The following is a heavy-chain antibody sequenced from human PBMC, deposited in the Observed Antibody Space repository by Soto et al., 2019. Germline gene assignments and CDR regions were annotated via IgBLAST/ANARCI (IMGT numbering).Heavy chain of an antibody. J-gene: IGHJ4*02. CDR2: IHHSGRT. V-gene: IGHV4-4*02. CDR1: GDSISSDKW. CDR3: ARGGDWQFDY. Sequence: QVQLQESGPGLVKPSGTLSLTCAVSGDSISSDKWWSWVRQPPGKGLEWIGEIHHSGRTTYNPSLKSRVTILVEKSKNQVSLELSSMTAAATAVYYCARGGDWQFDYWGQGTLVTVSS. D-gene: IGHD2-21*02.